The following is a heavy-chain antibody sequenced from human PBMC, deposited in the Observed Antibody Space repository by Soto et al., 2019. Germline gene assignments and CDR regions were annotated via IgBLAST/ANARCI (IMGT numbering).Heavy chain of an antibody. CDR1: GFTFSSYA. D-gene: IGHD2-2*01. Sequence: EVQLLESGGGLVQPGGSLRLSCAASGFTFSSYAMSWVRQAPGKGLEWVSAISGSGGSTYYADSVKGRFTISRDNSKNTLYLQMNSLRAEDTAVYYCAKEIVVGPAAMVWSIAEAGAPTAWGHGTMVTVSS. J-gene: IGHJ5*01. CDR3: AKEIVVGPAAMVWSIAEAGAPTA. V-gene: IGHV3-23*01. CDR2: ISGSGGST.